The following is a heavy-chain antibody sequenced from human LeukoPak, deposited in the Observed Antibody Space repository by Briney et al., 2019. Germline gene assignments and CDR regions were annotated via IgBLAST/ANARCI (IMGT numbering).Heavy chain of an antibody. CDR2: INPSGGST. CDR3: ARVMPTYYYDSSGYGMGGYFDY. CDR1: GYTFTSYY. J-gene: IGHJ4*02. Sequence: GASVKVSCKASGYTFTSYYMHWVRQAPGQGLEWMGIINPSGGSTSYAQKFQGRVTMTRDTSTSTVYMELSSLRSEDTAVYYCARVMPTYYYDSSGYGMGGYFDYWGQGTLVTVSS. V-gene: IGHV1-46*01. D-gene: IGHD3-22*01.